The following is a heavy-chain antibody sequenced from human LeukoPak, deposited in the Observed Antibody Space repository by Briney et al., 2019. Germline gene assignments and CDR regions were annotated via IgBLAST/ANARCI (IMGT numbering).Heavy chain of an antibody. CDR2: ISPTSGDT. CDR1: GYTFTGNY. V-gene: IGHV1-2*02. J-gene: IGHJ4*02. CDR3: VRDGLNRNYDY. Sequence: GASVKVSCKASGYTFTGNYMHWVRQAPGQGLEWMGWISPTSGDTRYAQKFQGRVTMTRDTSISTAYMELSRLRSDDTAVYYCVRDGLNRNYDYWGQGTLVAVSS. D-gene: IGHD3-10*01.